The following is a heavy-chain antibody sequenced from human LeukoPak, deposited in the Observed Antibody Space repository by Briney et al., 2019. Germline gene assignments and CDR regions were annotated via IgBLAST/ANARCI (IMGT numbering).Heavy chain of an antibody. V-gene: IGHV4-34*01. J-gene: IGHJ3*02. CDR3: ARGQVVATSDPDDAFDI. Sequence: PSETLSLTCAVYGGSFSGYYWSWIRQPPGKGLEWIGEINHSGSTNYNPSLKSRVTISVDTSKNQFSLKLSSVTAADTAVYYCARGQVVATSDPDDAFDIWGQGTMVTVSS. D-gene: IGHD5-12*01. CDR1: GGSFSGYY. CDR2: INHSGST.